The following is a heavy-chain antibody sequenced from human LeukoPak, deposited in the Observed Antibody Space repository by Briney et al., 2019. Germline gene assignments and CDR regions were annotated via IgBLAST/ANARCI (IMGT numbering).Heavy chain of an antibody. CDR3: ARLAPYYGTGII. Sequence: PGRSLRLSCAASGFTFSPYWMSWVRHAPGKGLEWVATIKEDGSEEYYVDSVKGRFTISRDNAKNSLYLQMSSLRAEDTAVYYCARLAPYYGTGIIWGQGTVVTVSS. CDR2: IKEDGSEE. CDR1: GFTFSPYW. V-gene: IGHV3-7*01. D-gene: IGHD2-21*01. J-gene: IGHJ3*02.